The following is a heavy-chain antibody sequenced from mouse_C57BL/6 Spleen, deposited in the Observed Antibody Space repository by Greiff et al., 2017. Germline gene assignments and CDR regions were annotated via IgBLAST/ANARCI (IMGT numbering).Heavy chain of an antibody. J-gene: IGHJ2*01. CDR3: AGWWLLQYYFDY. V-gene: IGHV1-69*01. D-gene: IGHD2-3*01. CDR2: IDPSDSYT. Sequence: QVQLQQPGAELVMPGASVKLSCKASGYTFTSYWMHWVKQRPGQGLEWIGEIDPSDSYTNYNPTFKGKSTLTVDKSSSPSYMQLSGLTSEDSAVYYCAGWWLLQYYFDYWGQGTTLTVSS. CDR1: GYTFTSYW.